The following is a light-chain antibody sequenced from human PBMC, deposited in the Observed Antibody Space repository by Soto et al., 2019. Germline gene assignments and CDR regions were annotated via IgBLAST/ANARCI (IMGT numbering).Light chain of an antibody. J-gene: IGLJ2*01. CDR3: AAWDDSLSGSYVV. CDR1: GSNIGSNY. Sequence: QSVLTQPPSASGTPGQRVTISCSGSGSNIGSNYVYWYQQLPGTAPKLLIHSNNQRPSGGPDRFSGSKSGTTASLAISGLRSEDEADYHCAAWDDSLSGSYVVFGGGTKVTVL. CDR2: SNN. V-gene: IGLV1-47*02.